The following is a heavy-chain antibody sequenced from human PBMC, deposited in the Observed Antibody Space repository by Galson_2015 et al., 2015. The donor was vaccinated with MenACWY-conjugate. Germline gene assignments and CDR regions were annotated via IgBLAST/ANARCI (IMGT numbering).Heavy chain of an antibody. D-gene: IGHD2-15*01. Sequence: ETPSLTCTVSGGSLSSYYFSWVPQPPGKGLEWVGDIYYSGTTKYNPSLKSRVTISADTSKTQFSLRLNSVTAADTAVYYCARRHCSSGSCFFDYWGQGSLVTVSS. CDR1: GGSLSSYY. J-gene: IGHJ4*02. V-gene: IGHV4-59*08. CDR3: ARRHCSSGSCFFDY. CDR2: IYYSGTT.